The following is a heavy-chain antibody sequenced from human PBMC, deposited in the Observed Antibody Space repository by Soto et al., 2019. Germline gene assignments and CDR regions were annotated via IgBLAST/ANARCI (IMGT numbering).Heavy chain of an antibody. J-gene: IGHJ4*02. D-gene: IGHD3-3*01. CDR2: IYYSGST. CDR1: GASISSGDYY. CDR3: ARSIWSGYYSFDY. Sequence: SETLSLTCTVSGASISSGDYYWTWIRQPPGKGLEWIGSIYYSGSTYYNPSLKSRVTISVDTSKNQFSLKLSSVTAADTAVYYCARSIWSGYYSFDYWGQGTLVTVSS. V-gene: IGHV4-30-4*01.